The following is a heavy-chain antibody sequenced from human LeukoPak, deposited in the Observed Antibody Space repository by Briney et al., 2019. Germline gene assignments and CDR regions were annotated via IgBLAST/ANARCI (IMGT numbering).Heavy chain of an antibody. J-gene: IGHJ4*02. CDR1: GGSISSYY. CDR2: IYTSGST. D-gene: IGHD3-22*01. CDR3: ARDLYYYDSSGSPGGY. V-gene: IGHV4-4*07. Sequence: SETLSLTCTVSGGSISSYYWSWIRQPAGKGLEWIGRIYTSGSTNYNPSLKSRVTMSVDTSKNQFSLKLSSVTAADTAVYYCARDLYYYDSSGSPGGYWGQGTLVTVSS.